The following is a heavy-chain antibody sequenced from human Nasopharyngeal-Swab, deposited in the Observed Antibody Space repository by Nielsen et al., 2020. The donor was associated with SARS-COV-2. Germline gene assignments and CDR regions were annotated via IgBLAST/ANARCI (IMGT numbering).Heavy chain of an antibody. CDR2: IWYDGSNK. J-gene: IGHJ6*02. V-gene: IGHV3-33*01. Sequence: WIRQPPGKGLEWVAVIWYDGSNKYYADSVKGRFTISRDNAKNSLYLQMNSLRAEDTAVYYCARDRVSNYYYGMDVWGQGTTVTVSS. CDR3: ARDRVSNYYYGMDV.